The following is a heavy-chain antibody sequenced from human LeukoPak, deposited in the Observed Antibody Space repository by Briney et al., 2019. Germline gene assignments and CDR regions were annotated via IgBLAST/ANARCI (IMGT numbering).Heavy chain of an antibody. D-gene: IGHD3-3*01. J-gene: IGHJ4*02. CDR2: IYYSGST. Sequence: SETPSLTCTVSGGSISSYYWSWIRQPPGKGLEWIGYIYYSGSTNYNPSLKSRVTISVDTSKNQFSLKLSSVTAADTAVYYCAGSTIVVDYWGQGTLVTVSS. CDR1: GGSISSYY. CDR3: AGSTIVVDY. V-gene: IGHV4-59*08.